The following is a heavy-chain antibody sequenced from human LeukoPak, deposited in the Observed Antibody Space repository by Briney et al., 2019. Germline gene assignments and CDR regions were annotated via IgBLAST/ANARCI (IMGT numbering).Heavy chain of an antibody. CDR3: ARDLVGSGYASRWYYYMDV. Sequence: SETLSLTCTVSGGSISTHYWSWIRQPAGKGLEWIGRIYTSGATNYNPSLKSRVTMSADKSKNQFSLKLSSVTAADTAVYYCARDLVGSGYASRWYYYMDVWGRGTTVTVSS. J-gene: IGHJ6*03. CDR1: GGSISTHY. V-gene: IGHV4-4*07. CDR2: IYTSGAT. D-gene: IGHD5-12*01.